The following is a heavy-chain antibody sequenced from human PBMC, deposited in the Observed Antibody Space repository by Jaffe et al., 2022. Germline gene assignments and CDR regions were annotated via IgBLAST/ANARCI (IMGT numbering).Heavy chain of an antibody. V-gene: IGHV4-61*02. D-gene: IGHD6-19*01. J-gene: IGHJ3*02. CDR2: IYTSGST. CDR1: GGSISSGSYY. Sequence: QVQLQESGPGLVKPSQTLSLTCTVSGGSISSGSYYWSWIRQPAGKGLEWIGRIYTSGSTNYNPSLKSRVTISVDTSKNQFSLKLSSVTAADTAVYYCARVEIAVADPTSLAFDIWGQGTMVTVSS. CDR3: ARVEIAVADPTSLAFDI.